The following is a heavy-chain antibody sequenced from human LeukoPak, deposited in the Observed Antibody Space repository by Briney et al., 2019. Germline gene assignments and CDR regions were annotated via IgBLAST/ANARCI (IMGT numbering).Heavy chain of an antibody. J-gene: IGHJ2*01. Sequence: SETLSLTCTVSGGSISSYYWSWIRQPPGKGLEWIGYIYYSGSTNYNPSLKSRVTISVDTSKNQFSLKLSSVTAADTAVYYCARVRGATGWYFDLCGRGTLVTVSS. CDR2: IYYSGST. D-gene: IGHD1-26*01. CDR3: ARVRGATGWYFDL. V-gene: IGHV4-59*01. CDR1: GGSISSYY.